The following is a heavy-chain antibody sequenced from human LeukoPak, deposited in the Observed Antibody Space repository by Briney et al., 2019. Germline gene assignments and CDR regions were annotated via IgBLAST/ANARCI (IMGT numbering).Heavy chain of an antibody. V-gene: IGHV3-9*01. CDR1: GFTFDDYA. J-gene: IGHJ4*02. D-gene: IGHD6-13*01. CDR2: ISWNSGSI. CDR3: AKGNDSSSWYGGYDY. Sequence: PGGSLRLSCAASGFTFDDYAMHWVRQAPGKGLEWVSGISWNSGSIGYADSVKGRSTISRDNAKNSLYLQMNSLRAEDTALYYCAKGNDSSSWYGGYDYWGQGTLVTVSS.